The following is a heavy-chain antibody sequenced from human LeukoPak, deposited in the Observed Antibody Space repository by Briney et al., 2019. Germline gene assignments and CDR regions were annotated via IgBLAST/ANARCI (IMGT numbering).Heavy chain of an antibody. Sequence: GGSLRLSCAASGFTFSSYEMNWVRQAPGKGLEWLSYIGSSDSTTHYADSVKGRFTISRDNAKNSLYLQMNSLRVEDTAVYYCARDGTPNYSSGWVYMDVWGEGTTVTISS. J-gene: IGHJ6*03. V-gene: IGHV3-48*03. CDR1: GFTFSSYE. CDR3: ARDGTPNYSSGWVYMDV. D-gene: IGHD6-25*01. CDR2: IGSSDSTT.